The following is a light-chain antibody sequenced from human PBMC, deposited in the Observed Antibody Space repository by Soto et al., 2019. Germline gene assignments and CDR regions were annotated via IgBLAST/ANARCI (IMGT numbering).Light chain of an antibody. J-gene: IGLJ2*01. V-gene: IGLV2-14*01. CDR3: SSYTSSNTLV. Sequence: QSALTQPDSVSGSPGQSITISCTGTSSDVGAYNYVSWYQQHPGKAPKLMIFEVSDRPSGVSNRFSGSKSGNTASLTISGLRAEDEADYYCSSYTSSNTLVFGGGTKLTVL. CDR1: SSDVGAYNY. CDR2: EVS.